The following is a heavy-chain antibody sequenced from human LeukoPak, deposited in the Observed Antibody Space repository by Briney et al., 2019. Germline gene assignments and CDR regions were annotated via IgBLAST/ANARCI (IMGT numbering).Heavy chain of an antibody. D-gene: IGHD5-18*01. Sequence: SQTLSLTCTVSGGSISSGGYYWSWIRQPPGKGLEWIGYIYHSGSTYYNPSLKSRVTISVDRSKNQFSLKLSSVTAADTAVYYCARGGVDTAMVSVDWFDPWGQGTLVTVSS. CDR2: IYHSGST. CDR1: GGSISSGGYY. V-gene: IGHV4-30-2*01. J-gene: IGHJ5*02. CDR3: ARGGVDTAMVSVDWFDP.